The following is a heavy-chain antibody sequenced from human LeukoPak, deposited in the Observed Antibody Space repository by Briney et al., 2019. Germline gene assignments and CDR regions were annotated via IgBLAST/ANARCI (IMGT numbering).Heavy chain of an antibody. CDR1: GYTFTSYY. CDR3: ARDNSVEDTAWWFAP. V-gene: IGHV1-46*01. D-gene: IGHD4-23*01. Sequence: GASVKVSCKASGYTFTSYYMHWVRQAPGQGLEWMGIIKPSGGSTSYAQKCQGRVTITRDMSTSTDYMELRSLRSEDTAVYYCARDNSVEDTAWWFAPWGQGTLVTVSS. CDR2: IKPSGGST. J-gene: IGHJ5*02.